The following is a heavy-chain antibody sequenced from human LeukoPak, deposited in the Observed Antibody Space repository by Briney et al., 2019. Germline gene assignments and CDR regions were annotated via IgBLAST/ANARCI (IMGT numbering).Heavy chain of an antibody. CDR2: ISSSSSYI. Sequence: GGSLRLSCAASEFTFSSYTMNWVRQAPGKGLEWVSSISSSSSYIYYADSVKGRFTISKNNTKNSLYLQMTSLRAEDTAVYYCARVEASGYDYGAFDYWGQGTLVTVSS. V-gene: IGHV3-21*01. CDR1: EFTFSSYT. J-gene: IGHJ4*02. D-gene: IGHD5-12*01. CDR3: ARVEASGYDYGAFDY.